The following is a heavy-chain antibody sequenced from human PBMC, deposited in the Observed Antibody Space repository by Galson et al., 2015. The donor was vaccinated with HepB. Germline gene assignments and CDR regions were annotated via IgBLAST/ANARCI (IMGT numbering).Heavy chain of an antibody. CDR3: AREAGGSYLNWYFDL. J-gene: IGHJ2*01. D-gene: IGHD1-26*01. CDR2: INWNGGST. V-gene: IGHV3-20*01. CDR1: GFTFDDYG. Sequence: SLRLSCAASGFTFDDYGMSWVRQAPGKGLEWVSGINWNGGSTGYADSVKGRFTISRDNAKNSLYLQMNSLRAEDTALYHCAREAGGSYLNWYFDLWGRGTLVTVSS.